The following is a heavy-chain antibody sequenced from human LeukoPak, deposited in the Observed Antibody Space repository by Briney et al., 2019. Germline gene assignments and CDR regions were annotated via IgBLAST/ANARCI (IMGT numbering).Heavy chain of an antibody. V-gene: IGHV3-48*03. CDR1: GFTFSRYE. Sequence: WGSLRLYCAASGFTFSRYEMNWVRQAPGKRLECVSYISSSGSTIYYADSVKGRFTISRDNAKNSLYLQMNRLRAEETAVYYCARGRSGWYSNWFDPWGQGTLVTVSS. CDR3: ARGRSGWYSNWFDP. D-gene: IGHD6-19*01. J-gene: IGHJ5*02. CDR2: ISSSGSTI.